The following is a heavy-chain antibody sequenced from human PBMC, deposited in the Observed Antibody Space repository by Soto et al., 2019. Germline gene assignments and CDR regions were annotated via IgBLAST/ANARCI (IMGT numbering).Heavy chain of an antibody. CDR2: IFPADSEI. D-gene: IGHD2-8*01. V-gene: IGHV5-51*01. CDR3: ARPLYPGYCTDGVCYSYDY. CDR1: GYTFTAYW. Sequence: PGESLKISCQSFGYTFTAYWIAWVRQMPGKGLEWMGIIFPADSEIRYSPSFRGHVTISADKSISTAYLQWSSLEASDTAMYYCARPLYPGYCTDGVCYSYDYWGQGTLVTVSS. J-gene: IGHJ4*02.